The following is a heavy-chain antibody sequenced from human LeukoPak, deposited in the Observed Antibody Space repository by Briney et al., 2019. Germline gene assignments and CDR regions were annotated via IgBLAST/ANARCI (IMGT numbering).Heavy chain of an antibody. D-gene: IGHD5-24*01. Sequence: ASVKVSCKASVYTFTSYDINWVRQATGQGLEWVGWMNPNSGNTGYAQKFQGRVTMTRNTSISTAYMELSSLRSEDTAVYYCARGKKRRSTDPNWFDPWGQGTLVTVSS. V-gene: IGHV1-8*01. CDR1: VYTFTSYD. J-gene: IGHJ5*02. CDR3: ARGKKRRSTDPNWFDP. CDR2: MNPNSGNT.